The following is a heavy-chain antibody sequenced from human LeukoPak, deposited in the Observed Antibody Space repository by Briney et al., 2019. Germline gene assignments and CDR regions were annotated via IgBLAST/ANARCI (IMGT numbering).Heavy chain of an antibody. D-gene: IGHD3-9*01. CDR1: GYRFSTYW. Sequence: GESLKISCKGSGYRFSTYWIGWVRQMPGKGLEWMGIIYPGDSDTRYSPSFQGQVTISADKSNTTAYLQWSSLKASDTATYYCARLTSTYYDILTGYHWVKDYAMDVWGQGTTVTVSS. CDR3: ARLTSTYYDILTGYHWVKDYAMDV. CDR2: IYPGDSDT. V-gene: IGHV5-51*01. J-gene: IGHJ6*02.